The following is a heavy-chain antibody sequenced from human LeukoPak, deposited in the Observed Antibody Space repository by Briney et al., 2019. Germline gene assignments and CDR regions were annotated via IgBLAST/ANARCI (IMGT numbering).Heavy chain of an antibody. V-gene: IGHV4-30-4*07. CDR3: ARATVTIFGTSIDAFDI. CDR2: IYYSGST. Sequence: PSQTLSLTCAVSGGSISSGGYSWSWIRQPPGKGLEWIGYIYYSGSTYYNPSLQSRVTISVDTSKNQFSLKLSSVTAADTAVYYCARATVTIFGTSIDAFDIWGQGTMVTVSS. D-gene: IGHD3-3*01. J-gene: IGHJ3*02. CDR1: GGSISSGGYS.